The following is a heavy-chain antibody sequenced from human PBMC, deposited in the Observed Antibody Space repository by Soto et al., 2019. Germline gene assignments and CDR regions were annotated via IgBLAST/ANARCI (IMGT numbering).Heavy chain of an antibody. J-gene: IGHJ2*01. CDR2: ISGSGGST. D-gene: IGHD7-27*01. V-gene: IGHV3-23*01. Sequence: GGSLRLSCAASGFTFSSYAMSWVRQAPGKGLEWVSAISGSGGSTYYADSVKGRFTNSRDNSKNTLYLQMNSLRAEDSAVDYCAKEFTGVWYCDLWGRGTLVTVSS. CDR3: AKEFTGVWYCDL. CDR1: GFTFSSYA.